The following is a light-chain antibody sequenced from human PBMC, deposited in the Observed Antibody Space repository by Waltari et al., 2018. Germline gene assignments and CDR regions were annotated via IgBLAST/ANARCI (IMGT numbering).Light chain of an antibody. CDR3: QHYVNLPVT. Sequence: LYCRAGQSVSRALAWYQQKPGQAPRLLIYAASTRATGVPDRFSGSGSGTDFSLTISRLDPEDFAVYYCQHYVNLPVTFGQGTKVEI. J-gene: IGKJ1*01. CDR1: QSVSRA. V-gene: IGKV3-20*01. CDR2: AAS.